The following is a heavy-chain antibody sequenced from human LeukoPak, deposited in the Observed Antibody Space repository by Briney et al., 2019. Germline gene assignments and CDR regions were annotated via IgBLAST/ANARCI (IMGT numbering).Heavy chain of an antibody. V-gene: IGHV3-21*01. CDR2: ISSSSSYI. CDR3: ARDHCSSTSCYTGPNWFDP. J-gene: IGHJ5*02. CDR1: GFTFSSYS. D-gene: IGHD2-2*02. Sequence: GGSLRLPCAASGFTFSSYSMNWVRQAPGKGLEWVSSISSSSSYIYYADSVKGRFTISRDNAKNSLYLQMNSLRAEDTAVYYCARDHCSSTSCYTGPNWFDPWGQGTLVTVSS.